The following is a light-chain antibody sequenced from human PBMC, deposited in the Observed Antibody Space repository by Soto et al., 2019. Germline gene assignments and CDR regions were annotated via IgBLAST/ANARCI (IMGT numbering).Light chain of an antibody. CDR1: QSVSSSY. J-gene: IGKJ1*01. Sequence: IVLTQSPGTLSLSPGERATVSCRASQSVSSSYLAWYQQKPGQAPRLLIYGASSRATGIPDRFSGSGSGTDFTLTISRLEPEDFAVYYCQQYGSSLTWTFGQGTKVDIK. V-gene: IGKV3-20*01. CDR2: GAS. CDR3: QQYGSSLTWT.